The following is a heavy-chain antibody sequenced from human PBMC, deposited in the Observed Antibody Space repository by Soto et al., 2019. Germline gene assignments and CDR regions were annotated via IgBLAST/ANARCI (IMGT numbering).Heavy chain of an antibody. V-gene: IGHV5-51*01. CDR2: IYPGDSDT. D-gene: IGHD6-6*01. CDR1: GYSFTSYW. J-gene: IGHJ6*03. Sequence: GESLKISCKGSGYSFTSYWIGWVRQMPGKGLEWMGIIYPGDSDTRYSPSFQGQVTISADKSISTAYLQWSSLKASDTAMYYCAISYSSSSSPSEFDDYYYYMDVWGKGTTVTVSS. CDR3: AISYSSSSSPSEFDDYYYYMDV.